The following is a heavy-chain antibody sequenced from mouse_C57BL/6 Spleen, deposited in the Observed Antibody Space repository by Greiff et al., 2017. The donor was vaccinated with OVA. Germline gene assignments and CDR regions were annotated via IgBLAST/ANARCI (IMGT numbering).Heavy chain of an antibody. CDR1: GYTFTDYN. V-gene: IGHV1-18*01. CDR2: INPNNGGT. CDR3: ARGGYEYDGPWYFDV. J-gene: IGHJ1*03. Sequence: VQLQQSGPELVKPGASVKIPCKASGYTFTDYNMDWVKQSHGKSLEWIGDINPNNGGTIYNQKFKGKATLTVDKSSSTAYMELRSLTSEDTAVYYCARGGYEYDGPWYFDVWGTGTTVTVSS. D-gene: IGHD2-4*01.